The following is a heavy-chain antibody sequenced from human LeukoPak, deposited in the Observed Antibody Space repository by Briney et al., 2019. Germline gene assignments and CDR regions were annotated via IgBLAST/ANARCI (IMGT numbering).Heavy chain of an antibody. CDR2: IYYSGST. V-gene: IGHV4-34*09. CDR3: ARGPGFDY. D-gene: IGHD7-27*01. J-gene: IGHJ4*02. CDR1: GRSFSGYY. Sequence: KASGTLSLTCAVYGRSFSGYYWSWIRQPPGKGLEWIGYIYYSGSTYYNPSLKSRVTISVDTSKNQFSLKLSSVTAADTAVYYCARGPGFDYWGQGTLVTVSS.